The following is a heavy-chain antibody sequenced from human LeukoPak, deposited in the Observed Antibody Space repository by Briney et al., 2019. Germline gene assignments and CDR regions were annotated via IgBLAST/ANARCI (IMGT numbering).Heavy chain of an antibody. Sequence: SETLSLTCTVSGGSISSGNYYWNWIRQHPEKSLEWIGYIFYSGSTYYNPSLKSRVTISVDTSKNQFSLKLSSVTAADTAVYYCARGPGSSSWKNVAFYFQHWGQGTLVTVSS. V-gene: IGHV4-31*03. J-gene: IGHJ1*01. CDR1: GGSISSGNYY. CDR3: ARGPGSSSWKNVAFYFQH. D-gene: IGHD6-13*01. CDR2: IFYSGST.